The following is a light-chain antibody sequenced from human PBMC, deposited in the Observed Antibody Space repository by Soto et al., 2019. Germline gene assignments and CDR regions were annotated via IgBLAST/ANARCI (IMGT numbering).Light chain of an antibody. CDR2: GAA. CDR3: QQYNNWPRT. CDR1: QSVGTN. V-gene: IGKV3-15*01. J-gene: IGKJ1*01. Sequence: EIVMTQSPVILSVSPGERATLSCRVSQSVGTNLAWYQQKPGQAHRLLISGAATRATGIPARFSGRGSGTEFTLNVSSLQSEDFAVYYCQQYNNWPRTFGQGTQLEIQ.